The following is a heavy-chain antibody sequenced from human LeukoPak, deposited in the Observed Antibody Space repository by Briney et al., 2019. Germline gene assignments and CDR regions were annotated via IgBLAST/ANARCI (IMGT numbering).Heavy chain of an antibody. V-gene: IGHV4-30-4*01. D-gene: IGHD2-21*02. CDR3: ARVRSAYCGGDCHHIDY. Sequence: SQTLSLTCTVSGGSISSGDYYWSRIRQPPGKGLEWIGYIYYSGSTYYNPSLKSRVTISVDTSKNQFSLKLSSVTAADTAVYYCARVRSAYCGGDCHHIDYWGQGTLVTVSS. CDR1: GGSISSGDYY. CDR2: IYYSGST. J-gene: IGHJ4*02.